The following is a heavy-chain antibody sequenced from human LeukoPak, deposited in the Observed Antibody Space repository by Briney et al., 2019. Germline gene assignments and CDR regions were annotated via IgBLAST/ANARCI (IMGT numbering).Heavy chain of an antibody. V-gene: IGHV1-18*01. CDR2: ISGYNGNT. J-gene: IGHJ4*02. D-gene: IGHD2-2*01. CDR3: ARDGPGYCSSTSCFDQNFDY. Sequence: ASVKVSCKASGYTFINYGISWVRQAPGQGLEWTGWISGYNGNTNYAQKLQGRVTMTTDTSTSTAYMELRSLRSDGTAVYFCARDGPGYCSSTSCFDQNFDYWGQGTLVTVSS. CDR1: GYTFINYG.